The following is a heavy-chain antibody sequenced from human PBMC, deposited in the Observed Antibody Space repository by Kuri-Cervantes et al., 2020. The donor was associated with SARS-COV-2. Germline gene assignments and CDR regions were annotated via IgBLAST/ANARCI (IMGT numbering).Heavy chain of an antibody. CDR3: ARDHRMITFGGVIDHFDY. D-gene: IGHD3-16*02. V-gene: IGHV1-18*01. CDR1: GYTFTSYG. J-gene: IGHJ4*02. CDR2: ISAYNGNT. Sequence: ASVKVSCKASGYTFTSYGISWVRQAPGQGLEWMGWISAYNGNTNYAQKLQGRVTMTTDTSTSTADMELRSLRSDDTAVYYCARDHRMITFGGVIDHFDYWGQGTLVTVSS.